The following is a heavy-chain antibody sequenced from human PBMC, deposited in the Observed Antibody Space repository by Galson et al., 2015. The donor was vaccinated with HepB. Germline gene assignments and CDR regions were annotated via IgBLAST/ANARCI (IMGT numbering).Heavy chain of an antibody. CDR1: GFTFSSYG. J-gene: IGHJ3*02. Sequence: SLRLSCAASGFTFSSYGMHWVRQAPGKGLEWVAVISYDGSNKYYADSVKGRFTISRDNSKNTLYLQMNSLRAEDTAVYYCARVGWGPEMATKLGAFDIWGQGTMVTVSS. V-gene: IGHV3-30*19. CDR3: ARVGWGPEMATKLGAFDI. D-gene: IGHD5-24*01. CDR2: ISYDGSNK.